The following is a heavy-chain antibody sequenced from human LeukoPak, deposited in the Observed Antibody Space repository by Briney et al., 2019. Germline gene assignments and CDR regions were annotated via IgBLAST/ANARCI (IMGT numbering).Heavy chain of an antibody. Sequence: PSQTLSLTCTVSGGSTSSGGYYWSWIRQHPGKGLEWIGYTYYSGSTYYSPSFKSRVTISVDTSKNQFSLKLSSVTAADTAVYYCARAYTSSCRWFDPWGQGTLVTVSS. CDR2: TYYSGST. D-gene: IGHD6-13*01. CDR3: ARAYTSSCRWFDP. V-gene: IGHV4-31*03. CDR1: GGSTSSGGYY. J-gene: IGHJ5*02.